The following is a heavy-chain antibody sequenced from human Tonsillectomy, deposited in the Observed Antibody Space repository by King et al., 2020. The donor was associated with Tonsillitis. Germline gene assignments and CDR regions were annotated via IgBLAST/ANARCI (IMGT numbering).Heavy chain of an antibody. V-gene: IGHV4-4*07. CDR1: GGSISSYY. CDR3: ARDWDYGSGSASLDY. J-gene: IGHJ4*02. CDR2: IYNRGST. Sequence: VQLVESGPGLVKPSETLSLTCTVSGGSISSYYWSWMRQPAGKGLEWIVRIYNRGSTNYNPALKSRVTMSVYTSKNQFSLKLCSVTAADTAVYYCARDWDYGSGSASLDYWGQGTLVTVSS. D-gene: IGHD3-10*01.